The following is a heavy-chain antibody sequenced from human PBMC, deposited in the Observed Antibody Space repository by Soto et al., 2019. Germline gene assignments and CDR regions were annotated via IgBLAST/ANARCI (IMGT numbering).Heavy chain of an antibody. Sequence: ASVKVSCKASGGTFSSYAISWVRQAPGQGLEWMGGIIPIFGTANYAQKFQGRVTITADESTSTAYMELSSLRSEDTAVYYCARRGAAGIAAAGTVGAASYYYYGMDVWGQGTTVTVSS. D-gene: IGHD6-13*01. V-gene: IGHV1-69*13. CDR2: IIPIFGTA. CDR3: ARRGAAGIAAAGTVGAASYYYYGMDV. J-gene: IGHJ6*02. CDR1: GGTFSSYA.